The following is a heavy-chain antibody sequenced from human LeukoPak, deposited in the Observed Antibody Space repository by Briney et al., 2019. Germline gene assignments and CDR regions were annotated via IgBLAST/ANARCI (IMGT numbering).Heavy chain of an antibody. D-gene: IGHD5-18*01. CDR1: GGTFSSYA. V-gene: IGHV1-69*13. CDR2: IIPIFGTA. CDR3: ARRRGYSYGSLDY. J-gene: IGHJ4*02. Sequence: GASVKVSCKASGGTFSSYAISWVRQAPGQGLEWMGGIIPIFGTANYAQKFQGRVTITADESTSTAYTELSSLRSEDTAVYYCARRRGYSYGSLDYWGQGTLVTVSS.